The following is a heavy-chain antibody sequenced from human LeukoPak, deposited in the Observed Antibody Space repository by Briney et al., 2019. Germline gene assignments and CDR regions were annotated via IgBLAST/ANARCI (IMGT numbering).Heavy chain of an antibody. CDR3: ARTPADIVVVPAAMRHYYYGMDV. J-gene: IGHJ6*04. D-gene: IGHD2-2*01. V-gene: IGHV2-70*01. Sequence: SGPTLVNPTQTLTLTCTYSGFSLSTSGMGVSWIRQPPGKALEWLALIDWDDDKYYSTSLKTSLTISKDPSKNPVLLTLTTMDPVDTATYYCARTPADIVVVPAAMRHYYYGMDVWGKGTTVTVSS. CDR1: GFSLSTSGMG. CDR2: IDWDDDK.